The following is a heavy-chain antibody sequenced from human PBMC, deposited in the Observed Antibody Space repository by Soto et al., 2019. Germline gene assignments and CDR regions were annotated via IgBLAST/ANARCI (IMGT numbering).Heavy chain of an antibody. J-gene: IGHJ4*02. Sequence: EVQLVESGGGLVQPGGSLRLSCAASGFTFSSYEMNWVRQAPGKGLEGVSYISSSGSTIYYADSVKGRFTISRDNAKTSLYLQMNSLRAEDTAVYYCARGGGATMVRGVDYWGRGTLVTVSS. V-gene: IGHV3-48*03. CDR2: ISSSGSTI. CDR3: ARGGGATMVRGVDY. CDR1: GFTFSSYE. D-gene: IGHD3-10*01.